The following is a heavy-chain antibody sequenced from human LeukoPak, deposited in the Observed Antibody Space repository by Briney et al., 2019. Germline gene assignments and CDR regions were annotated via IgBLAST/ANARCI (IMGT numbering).Heavy chain of an antibody. D-gene: IGHD2-8*01. CDR3: ARVRVCTNGVCYFSSYTHHFDH. Sequence: MTSETLSLTCTVSGGSISSSSFYWGWIRQPPGMGLEWVGHIHYSGSTYYNPSLKSRVTISVDTSKNHFSLKLSSVTAADTAVYYCARVRVCTNGVCYFSSYTHHFDHWGQGTLVTVSS. CDR1: GGSISSSSFY. V-gene: IGHV4-39*07. J-gene: IGHJ4*02. CDR2: IHYSGST.